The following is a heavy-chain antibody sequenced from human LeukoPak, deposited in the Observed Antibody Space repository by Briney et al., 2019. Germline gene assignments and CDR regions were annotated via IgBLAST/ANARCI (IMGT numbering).Heavy chain of an antibody. Sequence: GGSLRLSCAVSGFTSSSNAMSWVRQAPGKGLEWVSAISGSGDSTYYADSVKGRFSISRDNSKNTLYLQINSLRAEDTAVYYSAKGRSSCWYGQFDPWGQGTLVTVSS. D-gene: IGHD3-22*01. V-gene: IGHV3-23*01. CDR1: GFTSSSNA. J-gene: IGHJ5*02. CDR3: AKGRSSCWYGQFDP. CDR2: ISGSGDST.